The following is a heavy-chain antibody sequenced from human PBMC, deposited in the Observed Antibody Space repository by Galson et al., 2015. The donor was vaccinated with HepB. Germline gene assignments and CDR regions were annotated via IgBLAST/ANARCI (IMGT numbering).Heavy chain of an antibody. CDR2: ISHGANSR. CDR1: GFTFKTYT. D-gene: IGHD1-1*01. V-gene: IGHV3-30*03. CDR3: ATNWMKVAVGDY. J-gene: IGHJ4*02. Sequence: SLRLSCAASGFTFKTYTMHWVRQAPGKGLEPVAVISHGANSRLYADSVRGRFTMSRDNSRNSVFLQMNSLRGDDTAVYYCATNWMKVAVGDYWGQGTPVTVSS.